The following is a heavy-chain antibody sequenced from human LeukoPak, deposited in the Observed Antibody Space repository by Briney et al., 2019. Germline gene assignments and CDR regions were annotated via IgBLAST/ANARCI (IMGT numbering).Heavy chain of an antibody. CDR3: ARSLLEWLLPYFDY. Sequence: SETLSLTCTVSGGSISSYYWSWIRQPPGKGLEWIGYIYYSGSTNYNPSLKSRVTISVDRSKNQFSLKLSSVTAADTAVYYCARSLLEWLLPYFDYWGQGTLVTVSS. CDR2: IYYSGST. CDR1: GGSISSYY. J-gene: IGHJ4*02. V-gene: IGHV4-59*12. D-gene: IGHD3-3*01.